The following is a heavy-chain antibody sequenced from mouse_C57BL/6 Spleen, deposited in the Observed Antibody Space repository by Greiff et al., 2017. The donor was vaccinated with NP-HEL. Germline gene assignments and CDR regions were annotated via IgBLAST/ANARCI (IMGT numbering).Heavy chain of an antibody. D-gene: IGHD2-12*01. CDR1: GFTFSSYG. CDR3: ARQNYTWFAY. CDR2: ISSGGSYT. Sequence: EVKVVESGGDLVKPGGSLKLSCAASGFTFSSYGMSWVRQTPDKRLEWVATISSGGSYTYYPDSVKGRFTISRDNAKNTLYLQMSSLKSEDTAMYYCARQNYTWFAYWGQGTLVTVSA. V-gene: IGHV5-6*01. J-gene: IGHJ3*01.